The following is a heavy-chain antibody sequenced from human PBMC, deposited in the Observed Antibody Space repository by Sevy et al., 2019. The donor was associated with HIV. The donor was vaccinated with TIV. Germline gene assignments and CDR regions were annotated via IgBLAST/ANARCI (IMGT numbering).Heavy chain of an antibody. CDR3: ARDALDYGCGNTYNWFDP. V-gene: IGHV3-48*02. D-gene: IGHD3-16*01. Sequence: AGSLRLSCAASGFTFSSNSMNWVLQAPGKELEWISYIGSSSSTIYYADSVKGRFTISRDNAKNSLYLQMNSLRDEYTAVYYCARDALDYGCGNTYNWFDPWGQGTLVTVSS. CDR2: IGSSSSTI. J-gene: IGHJ5*02. CDR1: GFTFSSNS.